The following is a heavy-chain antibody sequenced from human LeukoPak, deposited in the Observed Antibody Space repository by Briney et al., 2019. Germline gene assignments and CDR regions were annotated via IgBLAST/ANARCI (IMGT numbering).Heavy chain of an antibody. D-gene: IGHD5-24*01. Sequence: SGGSLRLSCAASGFTFSRYAMSWVRQAPGKGLEWVSGMSSSGESPYYADSVKGRFTISRDNSKNTLYLEINSLRAEDTAVYYCAKKSRDVYNPFDYLGQGTLVTVSS. CDR3: AKKSRDVYNPFDY. CDR2: MSSSGESP. CDR1: GFTFSRYA. V-gene: IGHV3-23*01. J-gene: IGHJ4*02.